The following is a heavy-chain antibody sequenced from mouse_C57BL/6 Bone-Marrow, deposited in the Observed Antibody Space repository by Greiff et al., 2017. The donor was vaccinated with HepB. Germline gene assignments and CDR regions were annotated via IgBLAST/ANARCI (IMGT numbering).Heavy chain of an antibody. V-gene: IGHV1-63*01. D-gene: IGHD1-1*01. CDR1: GYTFTNYW. CDR2: IYPGGGYT. CDR3: ERGIVADYWYCGV. J-gene: IGHJ1*03. Sequence: QVQLQQSGAELVRPGTSVKMSCKASGYTFTNYWIGWAKQRPGHGLEWIGDIYPGGGYTNYNEKFKGKATLTADKSSSTAYMQFSSQTSEDSAIYYCERGIVADYWYCGVWGTGTTVTVSS.